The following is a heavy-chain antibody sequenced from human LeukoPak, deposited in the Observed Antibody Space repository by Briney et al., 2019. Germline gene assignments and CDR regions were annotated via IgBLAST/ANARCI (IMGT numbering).Heavy chain of an antibody. D-gene: IGHD4-17*01. J-gene: IGHJ4*02. V-gene: IGHV3-33*01. CDR3: ARDQDYGDFDY. CDR1: GFTFSSYG. CDR2: IWYDGSNK. Sequence: PGGSLRLSCAASGFTFSSYGMHWVRQAPGKGLEWVVVIWYDGSNKYYADSVKGRFTISRDNSKNTLYLQMNSLRAEDTAVYYCARDQDYGDFDYWGQGTLVTVSS.